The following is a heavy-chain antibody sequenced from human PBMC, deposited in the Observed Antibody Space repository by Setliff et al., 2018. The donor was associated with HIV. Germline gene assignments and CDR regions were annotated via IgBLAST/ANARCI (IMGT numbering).Heavy chain of an antibody. V-gene: IGHV4-39*01. D-gene: IGHD2-8*01. Sequence: PSETLSLTCTVSGGAFNTSSSYWGWIRQPPGKGLEYIGGIFYSGSAYYNPSLKSRVTISVDTSKNQLSLKLSSVTAADTAVYYCARLKLSGVIDYWGQGLLVTVSS. CDR2: IFYSGSA. CDR1: GGAFNTSSSY. CDR3: ARLKLSGVIDY. J-gene: IGHJ4*02.